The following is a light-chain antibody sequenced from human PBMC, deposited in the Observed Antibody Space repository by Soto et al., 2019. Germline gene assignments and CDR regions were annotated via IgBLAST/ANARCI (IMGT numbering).Light chain of an antibody. CDR3: QQYDSNSAPPT. CDR1: QSVGRW. V-gene: IGKV1-5*01. Sequence: DIQMTQSPSTLSASVGDRLTITCRASQSVGRWLAWYQQKPGKAPRLLIHDASTLESGVPSRFSGSGSGTEFTLTITSLQPDDFATYSCQQYDSNSAPPTFGQGTKVEIK. J-gene: IGKJ1*01. CDR2: DAS.